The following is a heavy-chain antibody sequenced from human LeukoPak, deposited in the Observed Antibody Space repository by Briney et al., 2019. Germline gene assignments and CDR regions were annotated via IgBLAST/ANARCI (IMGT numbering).Heavy chain of an antibody. CDR2: VSGSGGST. J-gene: IGHJ4*02. Sequence: PGGSLRLFCAASGFTFSSYAMIWVRQAPGKGLGWVSGVSGSGGSTYYADSVKGRFTISRDNSKNTLYLQMNSLRAEDTAVYYCAKDLDIVATITVNWGQGTLVTVSS. CDR1: GFTFSSYA. V-gene: IGHV3-23*01. D-gene: IGHD5-12*01. CDR3: AKDLDIVATITVN.